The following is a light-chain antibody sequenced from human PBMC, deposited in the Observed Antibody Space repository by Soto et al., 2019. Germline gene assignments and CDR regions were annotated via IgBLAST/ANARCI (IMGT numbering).Light chain of an antibody. CDR2: MAS. V-gene: IGKV1-5*03. J-gene: IGKJ1*01. Sequence: DIQMTQSPSTLSASVGDRVTITCRASQSISTWLAWYQQKPGKAPKLLIYMASSLESGVPSRFSGSGSGTEFTLTISSLQPDDFATYYCQQYNSYSTFGQGTKVDI. CDR3: QQYNSYST. CDR1: QSISTW.